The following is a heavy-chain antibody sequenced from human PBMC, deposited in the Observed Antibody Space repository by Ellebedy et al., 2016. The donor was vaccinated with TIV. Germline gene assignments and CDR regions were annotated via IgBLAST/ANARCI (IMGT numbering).Heavy chain of an antibody. V-gene: IGHV3-21*01. CDR3: ARTLFGVVTYYFDY. Sequence: GGSLRLXXAASGFTFSSYSMNWVRQAPGKGLEWVSSISSSSSYIYYADSVKGRFTISRDNAKNSLYLQMNSLRAEDTAVYYCARTLFGVVTYYFDYWGQGTLVTVSS. J-gene: IGHJ4*02. D-gene: IGHD3-3*01. CDR2: ISSSSSYI. CDR1: GFTFSSYS.